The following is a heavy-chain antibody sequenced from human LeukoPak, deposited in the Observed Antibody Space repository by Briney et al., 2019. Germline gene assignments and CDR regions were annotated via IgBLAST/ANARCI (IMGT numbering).Heavy chain of an antibody. CDR3: ARTYYYDSRGPNWFDP. D-gene: IGHD3-22*01. CDR2: INPNSGGT. CDR1: GYTFTGYY. Sequence: GASVKVSCKASGYTFTGYYMHWVRQAPGQGLEWMGWINPNSGGTNYAQKFQGRVTMTRDTSISTAYMELSSLRSEDTAVYYCARTYYYDSRGPNWFDPWGQGTLVTVSS. J-gene: IGHJ5*02. V-gene: IGHV1-2*02.